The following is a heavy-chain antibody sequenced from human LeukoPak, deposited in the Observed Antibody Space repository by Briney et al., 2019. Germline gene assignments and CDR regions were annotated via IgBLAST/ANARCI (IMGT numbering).Heavy chain of an antibody. CDR3: ARVTGYRIEDYFDY. Sequence: SETLSLTCTVSGGSISSYYWSWIRQPPGKGLEWIGYIYYSGSTNYNPSLKSRVTISVETSKSEFSLKLRSVTAADTAVYYCARVTGYRIEDYFDYWGQGTLVTVSS. V-gene: IGHV4-59*01. CDR1: GGSISSYY. D-gene: IGHD6-13*01. J-gene: IGHJ4*02. CDR2: IYYSGST.